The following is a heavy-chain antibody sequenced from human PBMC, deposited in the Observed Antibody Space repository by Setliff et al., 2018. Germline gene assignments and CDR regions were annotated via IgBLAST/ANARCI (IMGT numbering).Heavy chain of an antibody. V-gene: IGHV3-23*01. CDR3: AKDRPAYDSSGNFDY. CDR1: RFTFSNYA. CDR2: ISASGRTT. Sequence: PGGSLRLSCAASRFTFSNYAMSWVRQAPGKGLEWVSAISASGRTTYSADSVKGRFSISRDNTKNSLYLQMNSLRAEDTAVYYCAKDRPAYDSSGNFDYWGQGTLVTVSS. D-gene: IGHD3-22*01. J-gene: IGHJ4*02.